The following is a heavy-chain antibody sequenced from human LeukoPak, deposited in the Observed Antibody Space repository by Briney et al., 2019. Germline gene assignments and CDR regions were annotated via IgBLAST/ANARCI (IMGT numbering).Heavy chain of an antibody. CDR2: ISGSGRST. D-gene: IGHD4-23*01. Sequence: TGGSLRLSCAASGFTFSSYAMSWVRQARGKGLQWVSTISGSGRSTYYADSVKGRLTISRDNSRNTLYLQMNSLRAEDTAVYYCAKLEGNSDWGQGTLVTVSS. J-gene: IGHJ4*02. V-gene: IGHV3-23*01. CDR1: GFTFSSYA. CDR3: AKLEGNSD.